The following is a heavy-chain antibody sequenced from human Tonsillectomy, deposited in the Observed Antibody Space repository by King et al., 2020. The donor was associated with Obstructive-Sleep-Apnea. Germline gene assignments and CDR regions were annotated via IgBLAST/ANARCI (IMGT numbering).Heavy chain of an antibody. Sequence: VQLVESGGALVQPGGSLRLSCAASGCTFNNYVMNLVRQAPGKGLDWVSSIEADGDSAYSADSVKGRFSISRDNSKNTLYLQMNSLRAEDTAIYYCATSWSGYYYFDYWGQGSLVTVSS. D-gene: IGHD3-3*01. CDR2: IEADGDSA. CDR1: GCTFNNYV. CDR3: ATSWSGYYYFDY. J-gene: IGHJ4*02. V-gene: IGHV3-23*04.